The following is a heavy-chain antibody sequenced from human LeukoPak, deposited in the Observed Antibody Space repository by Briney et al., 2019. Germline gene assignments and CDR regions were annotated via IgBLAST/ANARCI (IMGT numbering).Heavy chain of an antibody. CDR3: ARDRGSYDFWSGSHLIYYMDV. CDR2: IKQDGSEK. CDR1: GFTFSSYW. V-gene: IGHV3-7*01. D-gene: IGHD3-3*01. J-gene: IGHJ6*03. Sequence: QPGGSLRLSCAASGFTFSSYWMSWVRQAPGKGLEWEANIKQDGSEKYYVDSVKGRFTISRDNAKNSLYLQMNSLRAEDTAVYYCARDRGSYDFWSGSHLIYYMDVWGKGTTVTVSS.